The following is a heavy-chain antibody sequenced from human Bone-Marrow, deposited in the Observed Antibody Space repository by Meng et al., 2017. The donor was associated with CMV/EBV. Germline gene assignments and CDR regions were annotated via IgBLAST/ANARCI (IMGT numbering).Heavy chain of an antibody. CDR2: ISTDNGDT. CDR1: GYIFTSYG. D-gene: IGHD3-10*01. Sequence: ASVKVSCKTSGYIFTSYGMSWVRQAPGQGLEWMGWISTDNGDTSYAQKFQGRITMTTDASTSTAYMELRNLRSDDSAVYFCARAGSRLQMIKGHWGQGTLVTVSS. J-gene: IGHJ4*02. V-gene: IGHV1-18*01. CDR3: ARAGSRLQMIKGH.